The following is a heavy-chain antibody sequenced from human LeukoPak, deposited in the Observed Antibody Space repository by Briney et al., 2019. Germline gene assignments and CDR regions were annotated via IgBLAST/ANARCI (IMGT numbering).Heavy chain of an antibody. D-gene: IGHD6-6*01. CDR2: ISYDGSNK. J-gene: IGHJ4*02. CDR3: ARDRERKYSSSSSDY. Sequence: PGGSLRLSCAASGFTFSRYAMHWVRQAPGKGLEWVAVISYDGSNKYYADSVKGRFTISRDNAKNSLYLQMNSLRAEDTAVYYCARDRERKYSSSSSDYWGQGTLVTVSS. V-gene: IGHV3-30-3*01. CDR1: GFTFSRYA.